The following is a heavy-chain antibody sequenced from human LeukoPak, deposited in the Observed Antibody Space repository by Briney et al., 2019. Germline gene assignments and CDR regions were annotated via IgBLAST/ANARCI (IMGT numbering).Heavy chain of an antibody. CDR2: ISTSSNTI. CDR1: GFNFSDYY. CDR3: AREGQWRSFDI. Sequence: GGSLRLSCEASGFNFSDYYMSWIRQAPGKGLEWLSYISTSSNTIYYAESVKGRFTISRDNAKNSLYLQMNSLRAEDTAVYYCAREGQWRSFDIWGQGTMVTVSS. J-gene: IGHJ3*02. D-gene: IGHD6-19*01. V-gene: IGHV3-11*04.